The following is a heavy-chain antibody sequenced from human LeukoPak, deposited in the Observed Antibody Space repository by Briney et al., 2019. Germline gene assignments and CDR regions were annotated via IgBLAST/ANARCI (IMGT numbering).Heavy chain of an antibody. Sequence: ASVKVSCKASGGTFSSYAISWVRQAPGQGLEWMGGIIPIFGTANYAQKFQGRVTITADESTSTAYMELSSLRSEDTAVYYCARGGVVVVPAAMYPLWYWGQGTPVTVSS. V-gene: IGHV1-69*13. J-gene: IGHJ4*02. CDR2: IIPIFGTA. CDR1: GGTFSSYA. D-gene: IGHD2-2*01. CDR3: ARGGVVVVPAAMYPLWY.